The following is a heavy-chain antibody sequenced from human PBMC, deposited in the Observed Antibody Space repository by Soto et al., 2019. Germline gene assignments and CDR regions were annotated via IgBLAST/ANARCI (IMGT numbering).Heavy chain of an antibody. CDR3: AKDIGPPRRLLEWNPLFAGYGMDV. V-gene: IGHV3-9*01. CDR1: GFTFDDYA. CDR2: ISWNSGSI. D-gene: IGHD3-3*01. J-gene: IGHJ6*02. Sequence: GGSLRLSCAASGFTFDDYAMHWVRQAPGKGLEWVSGISWNSGSIGYADSVKGRFTISRDNAKNSLYLQMNSLRAEDTALYYCAKDIGPPRRLLEWNPLFAGYGMDVWGQGTTVTVSS.